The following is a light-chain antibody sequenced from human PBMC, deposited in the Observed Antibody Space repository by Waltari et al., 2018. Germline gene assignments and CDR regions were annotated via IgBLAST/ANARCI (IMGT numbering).Light chain of an antibody. CDR2: DAS. CDR1: QSIDSW. J-gene: IGKJ1*01. V-gene: IGKV1-5*01. Sequence: DIQMTQSPSTLSASVGDRVTITYRASQSIDSWLAWYQQKPGKAPKLLIYDASSLERGVPSRFSGSGSGTEFTLTISSLQPDDFATYYCQQYNSDSQNFGQGTKVEIK. CDR3: QQYNSDSQN.